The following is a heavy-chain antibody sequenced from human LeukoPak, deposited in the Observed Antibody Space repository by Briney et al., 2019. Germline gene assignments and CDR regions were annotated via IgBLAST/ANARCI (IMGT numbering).Heavy chain of an antibody. CDR2: IRYDGSNK. D-gene: IGHD3-3*01. CDR3: AKDFKPEVPVLRFLEWLLA. Sequence: GGSLRLSCAASGFTFSSYGMHWVRQAPGKGLEWVAFIRYDGSNKYYADSVKGRFTISRDNSKNTLYLQMNSLRAEDTAVYYCAKDFKPEVPVLRFLEWLLAWGQGTLVTVSS. CDR1: GFTFSSYG. J-gene: IGHJ4*02. V-gene: IGHV3-30*02.